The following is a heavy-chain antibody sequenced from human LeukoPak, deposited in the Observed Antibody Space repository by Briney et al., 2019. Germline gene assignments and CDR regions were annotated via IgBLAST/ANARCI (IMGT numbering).Heavy chain of an antibody. V-gene: IGHV3-23*01. CDR3: SKDRPNYFGTNGDYYRRDGDY. D-gene: IGHD3-22*01. CDR1: GFTFSSYA. J-gene: IGHJ4*02. CDR2: ISGSGGST. Sequence: GGSLRLSCAASGFTFSSYAMSWVRQAPGKGLEWVSAISGSGGSTYYADSVEGRFTISRDNSKNTMYLQMYSLRAEDTAVYYCSKDRPNYFGTNGDYYRRDGDYWGQGTLVTVSS.